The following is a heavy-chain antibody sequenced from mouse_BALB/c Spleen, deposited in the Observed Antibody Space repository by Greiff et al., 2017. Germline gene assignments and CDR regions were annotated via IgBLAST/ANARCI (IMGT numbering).Heavy chain of an antibody. CDR3: ARNGNYESAMDY. Sequence: VQGVESGPGLVAPSQSLSITCTVSGFSLSRYSVHWVRQPPGKGLEWLGMIWGGGSTDYNSALKSRLSISKDNSKSQVFLKMNSLQTDDTAMYYCARNGNYESAMDYWGQGTSVTVSS. CDR2: IWGGGST. V-gene: IGHV2-6-4*01. J-gene: IGHJ4*01. CDR1: GFSLSRYS. D-gene: IGHD2-1*01.